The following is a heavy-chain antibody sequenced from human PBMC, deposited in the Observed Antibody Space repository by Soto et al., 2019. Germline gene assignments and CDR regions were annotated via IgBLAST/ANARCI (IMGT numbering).Heavy chain of an antibody. J-gene: IGHJ6*02. D-gene: IGHD4-17*01. Sequence: QVTLKESGPVLVKPTETLTLTCTVSGFSLSNARMGVSWIRQPPGKALEGLAHIFSNDEKSYRTSLKSRLTISKDTSKSQVVLTMTNMDPVDTATYYCARSYYGDYFYYYGMDVWGQGTTVTVSS. CDR3: ARSYYGDYFYYYGMDV. CDR2: IFSNDEK. CDR1: GFSLSNARMG. V-gene: IGHV2-26*01.